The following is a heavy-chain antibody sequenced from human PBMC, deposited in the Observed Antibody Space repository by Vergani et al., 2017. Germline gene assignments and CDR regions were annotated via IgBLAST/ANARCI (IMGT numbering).Heavy chain of an antibody. D-gene: IGHD2-15*01. CDR2: IYYSGST. CDR3: ARLVVVAATIGYYYYGMDV. Sequence: QVQLQESGPGLVKPSGTLSLTCAVSGGSISSSNWWSWVRQPPGKGLEWIGSIYYSGSTYYNPSLKSRVTISVDTSKNQFSLKLSSVTAADTAVYYCARLVVVAATIGYYYYGMDVGGQGTTVTVSS. J-gene: IGHJ6*02. V-gene: IGHV4-4*02. CDR1: GGSISSSNW.